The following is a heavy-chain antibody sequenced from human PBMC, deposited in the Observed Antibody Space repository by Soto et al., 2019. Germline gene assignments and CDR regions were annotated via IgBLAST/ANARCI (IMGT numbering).Heavy chain of an antibody. D-gene: IGHD6-13*01. CDR1: EFTVSSNF. Sequence: LRLSCAASEFTVSSNFMNWVRQAPGKGLEWVSVISSGGNTYYADSVKGRFTISRDNSKNTVYLQMSSLRVEDTAVYYCAGPAGPPPSYGMDVWGQGTTVTVSS. V-gene: IGHV3-53*01. J-gene: IGHJ6*02. CDR2: ISSGGNT. CDR3: AGPAGPPPSYGMDV.